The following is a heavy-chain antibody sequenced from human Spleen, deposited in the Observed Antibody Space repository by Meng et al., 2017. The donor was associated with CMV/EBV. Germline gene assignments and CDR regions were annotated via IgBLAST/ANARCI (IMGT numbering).Heavy chain of an antibody. Sequence: GESLKISCAASGFTFDGHGMSWVRQAPGKGLEWVGRIKSKADDETTDYAESVKGRFTISRLDSKNTLYLQMNSLKTEDTAVYYCVTVGQYRADYYFDYWGQGTLVTVSS. J-gene: IGHJ4*02. CDR1: GFTFDGHG. D-gene: IGHD2/OR15-2a*01. CDR3: VTVGQYRADYYFDY. CDR2: IKSKADDETT. V-gene: IGHV3-15*01.